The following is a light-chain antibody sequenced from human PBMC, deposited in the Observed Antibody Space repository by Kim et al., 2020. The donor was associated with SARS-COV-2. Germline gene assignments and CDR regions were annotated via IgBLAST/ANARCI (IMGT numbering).Light chain of an antibody. CDR3: LLYYNGDRV. CDR2: DTN. J-gene: IGLJ3*02. CDR1: TGAVTTDHY. Sequence: PGGTVTLTCGSSTGAVTTDHYPHWFQQKPGQAPRTLIYDTNNRYSWTLARFSGSLLGGKAALILSGAQAEDEADYYCLLYYNGDRVFGGGTQLTVL. V-gene: IGLV7-46*01.